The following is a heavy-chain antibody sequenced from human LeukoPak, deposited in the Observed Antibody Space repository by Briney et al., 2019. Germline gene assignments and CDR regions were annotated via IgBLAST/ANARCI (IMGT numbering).Heavy chain of an antibody. D-gene: IGHD3-3*01. CDR2: IYHSGST. CDR1: GYSISSGYY. Sequence: PSETLSLTCAVSGYSISSGYYWGWIRQPPGKGLEWIGSIYHSGSTYYNPSLKSRVTISVDTSKNQFSLKLSSVTAADTAVYYCATQARIYDFWSGYFNRIGYYFDYWGQGTLVTVSS. CDR3: ATQARIYDFWSGYFNRIGYYFDY. V-gene: IGHV4-38-2*01. J-gene: IGHJ4*02.